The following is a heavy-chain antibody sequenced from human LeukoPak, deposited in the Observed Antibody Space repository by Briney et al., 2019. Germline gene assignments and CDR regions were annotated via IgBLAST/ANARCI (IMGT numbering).Heavy chain of an antibody. Sequence: GRSLRLSCAASGFTFRSHGMHWVRQAPGKGLEWVAGIWYDGSNEDYADSVKGRFTISRDNSKNTLYLQMNSLRVEDTAVYYCARAGGFFSPFGYWGQGTLVTVSS. CDR2: IWYDGSNE. J-gene: IGHJ4*02. V-gene: IGHV3-33*01. D-gene: IGHD3-16*01. CDR1: GFTFRSHG. CDR3: ARAGGFFSPFGY.